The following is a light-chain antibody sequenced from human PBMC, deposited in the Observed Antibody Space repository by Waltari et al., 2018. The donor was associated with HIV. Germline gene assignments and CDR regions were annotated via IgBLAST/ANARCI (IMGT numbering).Light chain of an antibody. CDR2: GAS. CDR1: QSVSSSY. Sequence: ELVLTQSPGTLSLSQGERANLSCRASQSVSSSYLAWYQQKPGQAPRLLIYGASSRATGIPDRFSGSGSGTDFTLTISRLEPEDFAVYYCQQYGSSPWTFGQGTKVEIK. V-gene: IGKV3-20*01. CDR3: QQYGSSPWT. J-gene: IGKJ1*01.